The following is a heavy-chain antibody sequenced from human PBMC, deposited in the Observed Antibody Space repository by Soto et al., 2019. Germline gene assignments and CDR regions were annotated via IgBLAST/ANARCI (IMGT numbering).Heavy chain of an antibody. J-gene: IGHJ4*02. CDR1: GFTFSSYS. D-gene: IGHD6-19*01. V-gene: IGHV3-21*01. CDR3: ARFTVAGTLRYFDY. CDR2: ISSSSSYI. Sequence: GGSLRLSCAASGFTFSSYSMNWVRQAPGKGLEWVSSISSSSSYIYYADSVKGRFTISRDNAKNSLYLQMNSLRAEDTAVYYCARFTVAGTLRYFDYWGQGTLVTVSS.